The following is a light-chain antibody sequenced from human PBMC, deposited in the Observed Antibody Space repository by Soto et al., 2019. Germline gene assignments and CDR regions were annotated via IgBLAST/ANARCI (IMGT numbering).Light chain of an antibody. CDR3: SSDTISSTLI. J-gene: IGLJ2*01. CDR1: SSDVGGYNF. Sequence: QSVLTQPASVSGSPGQSITISCTGTSSDVGGYNFVSWYQQHPGKAPKLMIYDVSNRPSGVSNRFSGSKSGNTASLTISGLQAEDEADYYCSSDTISSTLIFGGGTKLTVL. CDR2: DVS. V-gene: IGLV2-14*03.